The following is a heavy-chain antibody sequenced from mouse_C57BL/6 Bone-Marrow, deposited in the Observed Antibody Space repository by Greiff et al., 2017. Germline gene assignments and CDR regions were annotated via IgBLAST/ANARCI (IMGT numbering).Heavy chain of an antibody. V-gene: IGHV1-66*01. CDR2: IYPGSGNT. CDR1: GYSFTSYY. J-gene: IGHJ2*01. D-gene: IGHD1-1*01. CDR3: ARRGTTVGDY. Sequence: VQLQQSGPELVKPGASVKISCKASGYSFTSYYIHWVKQRPGQGLEWIGWIYPGSGNTKYNEKFKGKATLTADTSSSTAYMQLSSLTSEDSAVYYCARRGTTVGDYCGQGTTLSVSS.